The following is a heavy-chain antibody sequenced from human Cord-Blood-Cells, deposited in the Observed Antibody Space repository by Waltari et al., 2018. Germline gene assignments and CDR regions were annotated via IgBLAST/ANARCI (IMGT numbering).Heavy chain of an antibody. D-gene: IGHD6-19*01. CDR1: GYTFTSYD. CDR2: MKPKGGNT. J-gene: IGHJ5*02. V-gene: IGHV1-8*03. CDR3: ARGAWQWVHAGFDP. Sequence: QVQLVQSGAEVKKPGASVKVSCKASGYTFTSYDINWVRQATGQGLEWMGWMKPKGGNTGYAQKCQGRGTITRNTSISTAYMELSSLGSEDTAVYYCARGAWQWVHAGFDPWAQGTLVTVSS.